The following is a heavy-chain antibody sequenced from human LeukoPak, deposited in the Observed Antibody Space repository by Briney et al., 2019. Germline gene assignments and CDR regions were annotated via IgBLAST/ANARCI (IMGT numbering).Heavy chain of an antibody. Sequence: SETLSLTCAVYGGSFSGYYWSWIRQPPGKGLEWIGEINHSGSTNYNPSLKSRVTIPVDTSKNQFSLKLSSVTAADTAVYYCARDYGSGSYGVDYWGQGTLVTVSS. D-gene: IGHD3-10*01. J-gene: IGHJ4*02. CDR3: ARDYGSGSYGVDY. V-gene: IGHV4-34*01. CDR2: INHSGST. CDR1: GGSFSGYY.